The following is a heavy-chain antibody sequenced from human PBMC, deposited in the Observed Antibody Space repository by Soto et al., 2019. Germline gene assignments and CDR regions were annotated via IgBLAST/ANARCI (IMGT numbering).Heavy chain of an antibody. CDR3: AKDMGGGYSSSPDFDY. J-gene: IGHJ4*02. CDR2: ISWNSGSI. V-gene: IGHV3-9*01. CDR1: GFTFDDYA. D-gene: IGHD6-13*01. Sequence: GGSLRLSCAASGFTFDDYAMHWVRQAPGKGLEWVSGISWNSGSIGYADSVKGRFTISRDNAKNSLYLQMNSLRAEDTALYYCAKDMGGGYSSSPDFDYWGQGTLVTVSS.